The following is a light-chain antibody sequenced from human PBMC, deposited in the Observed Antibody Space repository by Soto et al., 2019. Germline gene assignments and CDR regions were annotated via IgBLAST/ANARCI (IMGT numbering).Light chain of an antibody. CDR1: QTLSSDY. V-gene: IGKV3-20*01. CDR3: QQYDDSPS. Sequence: EIVLTQSPGTLSLSPGERATLSCRASQTLSSDYLAWYQQKPGQAPRLLIYGASSRATGIPDRFSGSGSGTDFTLTISRLEREDFAVYYCQQYDDSPSFGQGTRLEIK. CDR2: GAS. J-gene: IGKJ5*01.